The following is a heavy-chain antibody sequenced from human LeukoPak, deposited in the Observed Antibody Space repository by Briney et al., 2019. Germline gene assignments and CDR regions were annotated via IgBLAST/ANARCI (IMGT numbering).Heavy chain of an antibody. CDR1: GYTFTSYG. Sequence: ASVKVSCKASGYTFTSYGISWVRQAPGQGLEWMGWISAYNGNTNYAQKLQGRVTMTTDTSTSTAYMELRSLRSDDTAVYYCARDLPPLYYYDSSGHLVTPEYGMDVWGQGTTVTVSS. CDR2: ISAYNGNT. V-gene: IGHV1-18*01. J-gene: IGHJ6*02. CDR3: ARDLPPLYYYDSSGHLVTPEYGMDV. D-gene: IGHD3-22*01.